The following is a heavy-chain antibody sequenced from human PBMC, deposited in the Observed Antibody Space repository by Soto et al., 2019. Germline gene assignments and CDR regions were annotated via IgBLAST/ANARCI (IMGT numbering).Heavy chain of an antibody. J-gene: IGHJ4*02. CDR1: WCTFSNYA. Sequence: VGSMRLCWAAVWCTFSNYAMSWVRQAPGKGLEWVSGISGSGGSTYYADSVKGRFTISRDNSKNTLYLQMNSLRAEDTAVYHCAKGGPPPQFDYWGQGTLVTVSS. V-gene: IGHV3-23*01. CDR2: ISGSGGST. D-gene: IGHD3-10*01. CDR3: AKGGPPPQFDY.